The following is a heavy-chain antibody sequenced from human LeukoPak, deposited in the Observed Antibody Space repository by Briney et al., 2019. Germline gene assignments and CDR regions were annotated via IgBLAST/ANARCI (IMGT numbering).Heavy chain of an antibody. CDR3: GKDQNVATAGFPYDY. Sequence: PGGSLRLSCVASGFTFSSHGMHWVRQTPGKGLEWVAVISHDGSNEYYADSVKGRFTISRDNSKNTLYLQMNSLRAEDTAVYYCGKDQNVATAGFPYDYWGQGTLVTVSS. CDR1: GFTFSSHG. CDR2: ISHDGSNE. J-gene: IGHJ4*02. D-gene: IGHD6-13*01. V-gene: IGHV3-30*18.